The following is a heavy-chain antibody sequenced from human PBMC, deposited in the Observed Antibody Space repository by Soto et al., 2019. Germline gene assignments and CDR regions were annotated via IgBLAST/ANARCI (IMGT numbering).Heavy chain of an antibody. CDR3: AREGGYCSGGSCYSNWFDP. J-gene: IGHJ5*02. CDR2: IYYSGST. D-gene: IGHD2-15*01. Sequence: QVQLQESGPGLVKPSQTLSLTCTVSGGSISSGDYYWSWIRQPPGKGLEWIGYIYYSGSTYYNPSLKSRVTISVDTSKNQFSLKLSSLTAADTAVYYCAREGGYCSGGSCYSNWFDPWGQGTLVTVSS. V-gene: IGHV4-30-4*01. CDR1: GGSISSGDYY.